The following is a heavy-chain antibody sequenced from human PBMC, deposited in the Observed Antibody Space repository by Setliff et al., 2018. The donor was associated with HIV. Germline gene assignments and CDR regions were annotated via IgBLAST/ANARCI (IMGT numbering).Heavy chain of an antibody. V-gene: IGHV3-7*01. CDR2: IKQDGSEK. J-gene: IGHJ6*02. D-gene: IGHD2-15*01. CDR3: ARDRHCSGGSCTSYYGMDV. CDR1: GFTFSSYA. Sequence: LRLSCAASGFTFSSYAMSWVRQAPGKGLEWVANIKQDGSEKYYVDSVKGRFTISRDDAKNSLYLQMNSLWAEDTAVYYCARDRHCSGGSCTSYYGMDVWGQGTTVTVSS.